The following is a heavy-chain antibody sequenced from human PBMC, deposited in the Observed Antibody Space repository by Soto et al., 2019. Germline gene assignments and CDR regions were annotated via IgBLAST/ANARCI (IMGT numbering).Heavy chain of an antibody. CDR3: ARTAAAGKYYYGVDV. D-gene: IGHD6-13*01. J-gene: IGHJ6*02. CDR1: GYSFTSYW. V-gene: IGHV5-51*01. Sequence: GESLKISCKGSGYSFTSYWIGWVRQMPGKGLEWMGIIYPGDSDTRYSPSFQGQVTISADKSISTAYLQWGSLKASDTAMYYCARTAAAGKYYYGVDVWGQGTTVTVS. CDR2: IYPGDSDT.